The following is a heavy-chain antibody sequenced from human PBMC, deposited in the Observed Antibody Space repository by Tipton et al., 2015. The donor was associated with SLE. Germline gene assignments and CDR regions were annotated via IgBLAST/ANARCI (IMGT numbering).Heavy chain of an antibody. V-gene: IGHV4-4*07. Sequence: TLSLTCTVSGGSIRSFYWSWIRQPPGKGLEWIGRIYTSGTTNYNPSLRSRVTMSVDTSKNQFSLRLSSVTAADTAVYYCRGTPYYQYYMDVWGKGTTVTVS. J-gene: IGHJ6*03. CDR1: GGSIRSFY. D-gene: IGHD2-15*01. CDR3: RGTPYYQYYMDV. CDR2: IYTSGTT.